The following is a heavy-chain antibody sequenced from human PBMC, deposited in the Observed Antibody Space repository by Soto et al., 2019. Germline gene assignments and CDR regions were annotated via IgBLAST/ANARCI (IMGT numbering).Heavy chain of an antibody. CDR3: AIRASYYDSSGYFDY. CDR1: GFTFSSYW. J-gene: IGHJ4*02. V-gene: IGHV3-74*01. D-gene: IGHD3-22*01. CDR2: INSDGSST. Sequence: GGSLRLSCAASGFTFSSYWMHWVRQAPGKGLVWVSRINSDGSSTSYADSVKGRFTNSRDNAKNTLYLQMNSLRAEDTAVYYCAIRASYYDSSGYFDYWGQGTLVTVSS.